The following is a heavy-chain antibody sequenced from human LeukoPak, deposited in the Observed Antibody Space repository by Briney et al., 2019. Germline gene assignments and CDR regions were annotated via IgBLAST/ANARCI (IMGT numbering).Heavy chain of an antibody. Sequence: GGSLRLSCAASGFSFDSYAMNWVRQAPGKGLEWVSAISGGGVSTYYADSVKGRFTISRDNAKNSLYLQMNSLRDEDTAVYYCARAFDYWGQGTLVAVSS. CDR2: ISGGGVST. CDR1: GFSFDSYA. J-gene: IGHJ4*02. CDR3: ARAFDY. V-gene: IGHV3-23*01.